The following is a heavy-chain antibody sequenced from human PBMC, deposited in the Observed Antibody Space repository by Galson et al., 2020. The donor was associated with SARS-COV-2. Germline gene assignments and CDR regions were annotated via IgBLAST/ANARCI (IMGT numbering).Heavy chain of an antibody. CDR3: ARIKRYSYGYVGSVGKFYFDY. CDR2: ISGYNGNT. CDR1: GYTFTNYG. J-gene: IGHJ4*02. D-gene: IGHD5-18*01. V-gene: IGHV1-18*01. Sequence: ASVKVSCKASGYTFTNYGINWVRQAPGQGLEWMGWISGYNGNTKYAQKVQDRVTMTIDTSTSTAYMELRSLRSDDTALYYCARIKRYSYGYVGSVGKFYFDYWGQGTLVTGSA.